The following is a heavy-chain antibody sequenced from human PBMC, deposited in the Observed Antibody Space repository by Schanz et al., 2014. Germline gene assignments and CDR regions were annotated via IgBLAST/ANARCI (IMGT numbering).Heavy chain of an antibody. V-gene: IGHV3-23*04. CDR2: VSSSGST. CDR1: GFTFSSYG. J-gene: IGHJ6*02. Sequence: VHLVESGGGVVQPGGSLRLSCAASGFTFSSYGMSWVCQAPGKGLEWVSGVSSSGSTYYADSVKGRFTISRDNSKNTLYLQMTSLTAEGTAVYYCAKDIAPLAARPGYGMDVWGQGTTVTVSS. D-gene: IGHD6-13*01. CDR3: AKDIAPLAARPGYGMDV.